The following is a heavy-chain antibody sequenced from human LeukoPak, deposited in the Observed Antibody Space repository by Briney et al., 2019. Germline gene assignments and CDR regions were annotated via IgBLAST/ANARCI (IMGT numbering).Heavy chain of an antibody. J-gene: IGHJ4*02. D-gene: IGHD6-6*01. CDR1: GYTFTTYG. CDR3: ARAPEYSSSSENFDY. Sequence: ASVKVSCKASGYTFTTYGINWVRQAPGQGLEWMGWISAYNGNTNYAQKLQGRVTMTTDTSTSTAYMALRSLRSDDTAVYYCARAPEYSSSSENFDYWGQGTLVTVSS. CDR2: ISAYNGNT. V-gene: IGHV1-18*01.